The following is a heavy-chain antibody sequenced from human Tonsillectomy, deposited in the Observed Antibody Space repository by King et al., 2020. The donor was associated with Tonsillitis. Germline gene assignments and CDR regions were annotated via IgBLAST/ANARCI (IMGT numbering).Heavy chain of an antibody. CDR1: GYTFTGYY. CDR2: INPDSGGT. CDR3: ARARIAVAGTDAFDI. Sequence: VQLVQSGAEVKKPGASVKVSCKASGYTFTGYYMHWVRQAPGQGLEWMGWINPDSGGTRYAQKFQGRVTMTRDTAITTAYMELSRLRSDDTAVYYCARARIAVAGTDAFDIWGLGTMVTVSS. J-gene: IGHJ3*02. D-gene: IGHD6-19*01. V-gene: IGHV1-2*02.